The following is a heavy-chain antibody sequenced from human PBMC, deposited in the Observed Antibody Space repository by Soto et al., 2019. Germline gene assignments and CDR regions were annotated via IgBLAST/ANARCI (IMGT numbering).Heavy chain of an antibody. CDR3: AREPSRQGSGSPTVY. CDR2: ISSSSSYI. V-gene: IGHV3-21*01. CDR1: GFTFSSYS. J-gene: IGHJ4*02. D-gene: IGHD3-10*01. Sequence: EVQLVESGGGLVKPGGSLRLSCAASGFTFSSYSMNWVRQAPGKGLEWVSSISSSSSYIYYADSVKGRFTISRDNAKNSLYLQMNSLRAEDTAVYYCAREPSRQGSGSPTVYWGQGTLVTVSS.